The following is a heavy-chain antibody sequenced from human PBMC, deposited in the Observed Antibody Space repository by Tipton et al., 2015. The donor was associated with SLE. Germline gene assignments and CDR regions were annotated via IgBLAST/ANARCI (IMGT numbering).Heavy chain of an antibody. J-gene: IGHJ4*02. CDR1: GGSISSYY. V-gene: IGHV4-59*08. Sequence: TLSLTCTVSGGSISSYYWSWIRQPPGKGLEWIGYIYYSGNTNYNPSLKSRVTLSVDTSKNHFSLRLSSVTAADTAVYYCARLGSRTYLTLDGFYLDYWGQGTLVTVSS. D-gene: IGHD2-2*01. CDR3: ARLGSRTYLTLDGFYLDY. CDR2: IYYSGNT.